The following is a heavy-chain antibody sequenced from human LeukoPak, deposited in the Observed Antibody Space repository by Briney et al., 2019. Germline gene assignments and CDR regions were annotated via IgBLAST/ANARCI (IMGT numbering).Heavy chain of an antibody. CDR2: IIPILGIA. CDR1: GYTFTNYG. J-gene: IGHJ4*02. CDR3: ARTRTEVGATPFDY. Sequence: GAPVKVSCKASGYTFTNYGVSWVRQVPGQGLEWMGRIIPILGIANYAQKFQGRVTITADKSTSTAYMELSSLRSEDTAVYYCARTRTEVGATPFDYWGQGTLVTVSS. D-gene: IGHD1-26*01. V-gene: IGHV1-69*04.